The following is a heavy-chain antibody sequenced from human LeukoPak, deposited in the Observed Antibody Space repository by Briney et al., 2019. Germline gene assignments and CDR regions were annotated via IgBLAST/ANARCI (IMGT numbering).Heavy chain of an antibody. V-gene: IGHV4-34*01. D-gene: IGHD3-22*01. CDR3: ARRLITMIVVVIAVPYFDY. CDR2: INHSGST. J-gene: IGHJ4*02. CDR1: GGSFSGYY. Sequence: SVTLSLTCAVYGGSFSGYYWSWIRQPPGKGLEWIGEINHSGSTNYNPSLKSRVTISVDTSKNQFSLKLSSVTAADTAVYYCARRLITMIVVVIAVPYFDYWGQGTLVTVSS.